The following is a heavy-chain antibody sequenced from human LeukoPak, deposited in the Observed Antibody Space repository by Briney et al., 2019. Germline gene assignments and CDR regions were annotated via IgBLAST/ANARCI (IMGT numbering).Heavy chain of an antibody. J-gene: IGHJ4*02. CDR2: ISAYNGNT. CDR3: ARDNGFHPHSSGWYPSFDY. V-gene: IGHV1-18*01. CDR1: GYTFTIYG. Sequence: GASVKVSCTASGYTFTIYGISWVRQAPGQRPEWMGWISAYNGNTNYAQKLQGRVTMTTDTSTSTAYMELRSLRSDDTAVYYCARDNGFHPHSSGWYPSFDYWGQGTLVTVSS. D-gene: IGHD6-19*01.